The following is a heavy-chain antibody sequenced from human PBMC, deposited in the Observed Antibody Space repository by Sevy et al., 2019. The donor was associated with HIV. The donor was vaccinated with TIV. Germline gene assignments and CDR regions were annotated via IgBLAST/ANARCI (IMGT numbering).Heavy chain of an antibody. D-gene: IGHD4-17*01. CDR2: ISNSGSSV. Sequence: GGSLRLSCAASGFSFSSYEMNWVRQAPGKGLEWLSYISNSGSSVYYSDSVRGRFTISRDNARNSLYLQMNSLRAEDTAVYYCARDLPPSATTVAHFDCWGQGTLATVSS. J-gene: IGHJ4*02. CDR1: GFSFSSYE. CDR3: ARDLPPSATTVAHFDC. V-gene: IGHV3-48*03.